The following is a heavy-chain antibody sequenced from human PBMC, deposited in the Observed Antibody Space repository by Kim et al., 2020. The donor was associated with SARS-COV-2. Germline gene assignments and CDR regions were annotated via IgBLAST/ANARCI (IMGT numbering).Heavy chain of an antibody. Sequence: YEQKFPGRVTMTRNTSTSTVYMEQSSLRSEDTAVYYCARCPYYGSGRFDYWGQGTLVTVSS. D-gene: IGHD3-10*01. CDR3: ARCPYYGSGRFDY. V-gene: IGHV1-46*01. J-gene: IGHJ4*02.